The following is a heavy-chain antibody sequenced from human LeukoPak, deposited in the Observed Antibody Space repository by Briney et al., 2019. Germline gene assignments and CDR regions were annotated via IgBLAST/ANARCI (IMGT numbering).Heavy chain of an antibody. V-gene: IGHV4-34*01. CDR3: ARGLITMVRGVIDYYYYYGMDV. CDR2: INHSGST. J-gene: IGHJ6*02. D-gene: IGHD3-10*01. Sequence: SETLSLTRAVYGGSFSGYYWSWIRQPPGKGLEWIGEINHSGSTNYNPSLKSRVTISVDTSKNQFSLKLSSVTAADTAVYYCARGLITMVRGVIDYYYYYGMDVWGQGTTVTVSS. CDR1: GGSFSGYY.